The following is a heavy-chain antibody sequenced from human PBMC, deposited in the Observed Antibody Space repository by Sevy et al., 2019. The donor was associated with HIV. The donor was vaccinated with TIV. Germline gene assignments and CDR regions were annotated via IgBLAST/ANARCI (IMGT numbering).Heavy chain of an antibody. Sequence: GGSLRLSCAASGFTCSSYGMHWVRQAPGKGLEWVAVISYDGSNKYYADSVKGRFTISRDNSKNTLYLQMNSLRAEDTAGYYCAKDHRWIQLAVMSRDYYYGMDVWGQGTTVTVSS. CDR2: ISYDGSNK. CDR1: GFTCSSYG. V-gene: IGHV3-30*18. J-gene: IGHJ6*02. D-gene: IGHD5-18*01. CDR3: AKDHRWIQLAVMSRDYYYGMDV.